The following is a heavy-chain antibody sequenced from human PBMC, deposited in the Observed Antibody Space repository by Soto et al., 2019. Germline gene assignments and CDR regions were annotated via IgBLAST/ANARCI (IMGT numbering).Heavy chain of an antibody. J-gene: IGHJ6*02. CDR3: ASNIVVVPAKEENYYYGMDV. Sequence: ASVKVSCKASGYTFTSYGISWVRQAPGQGLEWMGWISAYNGNTNYAQKLQGRGTMTTDTSTSTAYMELRSLRSDDTAVYYCASNIVVVPAKEENYYYGMDVWGQGTTVTVSS. CDR2: ISAYNGNT. V-gene: IGHV1-18*01. D-gene: IGHD2-2*01. CDR1: GYTFTSYG.